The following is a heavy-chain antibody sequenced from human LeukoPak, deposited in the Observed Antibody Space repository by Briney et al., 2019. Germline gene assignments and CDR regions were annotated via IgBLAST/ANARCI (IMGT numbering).Heavy chain of an antibody. Sequence: SVKVSCKASGGTFSSYAISWVRQAPGQGLEWMGGIIPIFGTANYAQKFQGRVTITADESTSTAYMELSGLRSEDTAVYYCARVTSPYYYYMDVWGKGTTVTVSS. J-gene: IGHJ6*03. CDR2: IIPIFGTA. CDR1: GGTFSSYA. V-gene: IGHV1-69*13. CDR3: ARVTSPYYYYMDV.